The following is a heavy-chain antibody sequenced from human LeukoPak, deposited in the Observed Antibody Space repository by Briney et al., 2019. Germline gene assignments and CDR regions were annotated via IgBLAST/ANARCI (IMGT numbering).Heavy chain of an antibody. J-gene: IGHJ4*02. CDR1: GYSFSSYW. CDR2: IYPDDSDT. CDR3: ARHRKDIGFDS. V-gene: IGHV5-51*01. D-gene: IGHD2-15*01. Sequence: HGESLKISCKGSGYSFSSYWIGWVRQMPGRGLEWMGIIYPDDSDTRYSPSFQGQVTISADKSISTAYLQWSSLKASDAAMYYCARHRKDIGFDSWGQGTLVTVSS.